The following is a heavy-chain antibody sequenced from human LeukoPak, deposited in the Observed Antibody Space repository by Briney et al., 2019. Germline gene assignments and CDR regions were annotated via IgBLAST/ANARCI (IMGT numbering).Heavy chain of an antibody. Sequence: GGSLRLSCAASGFTFSSYWMSWVRQAPGKGLEWVANIKQDGSEKYYVDSMKGRFTISRDNAKNSLYLQMNSLRAEDTAVYYCARVRGHYDYVWGSSLLWYFDYWGQGTLVTVSS. CDR1: GFTFSSYW. D-gene: IGHD3-16*01. CDR3: ARVRGHYDYVWGSSLLWYFDY. CDR2: IKQDGSEK. J-gene: IGHJ4*02. V-gene: IGHV3-7*01.